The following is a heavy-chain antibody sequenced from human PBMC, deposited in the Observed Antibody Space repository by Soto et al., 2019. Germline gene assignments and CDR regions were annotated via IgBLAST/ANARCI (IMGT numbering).Heavy chain of an antibody. CDR2: ISFDGTKK. V-gene: IGHV3-30-3*01. D-gene: IGHD4-17*01. CDR3: AREDDYGYRYINYGLDV. J-gene: IGHJ6*02. CDR1: GFTFNIYA. Sequence: QAQLVESGGGVVQPGRSLRLSCAASGFTFNIYALHWVRQAPGKGLEWVAVISFDGTKKYYSDSVKGRFTISRDNLKNTLYLQMNNLRVEDAALYFCAREDDYGYRYINYGLDVWAKGPRSPSP.